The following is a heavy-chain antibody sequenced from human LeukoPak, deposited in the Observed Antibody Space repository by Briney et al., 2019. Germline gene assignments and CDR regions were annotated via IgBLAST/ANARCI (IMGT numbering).Heavy chain of an antibody. V-gene: IGHV3-7*01. CDR2: IMQDGSEK. CDR3: ARAVQINYSFDS. Sequence: GGSLRLSCAASGFTFSSYWMTWVRQAPGKGLEWVAGIMQDGSEKYYVDSVEGRFTISRDNAKNSLYLQMNSLRAEDTAVYYCARAVQINYSFDSWGQGTLVTVSS. CDR1: GFTFSSYW. J-gene: IGHJ4*02.